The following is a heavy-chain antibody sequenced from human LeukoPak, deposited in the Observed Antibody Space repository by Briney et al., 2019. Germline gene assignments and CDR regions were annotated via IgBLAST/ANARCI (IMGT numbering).Heavy chain of an antibody. CDR3: ASRGSSLNCSGGSCLSQDY. CDR1: YGSISDISYY. V-gene: IGHV4-39*07. CDR2: IYYSGST. D-gene: IGHD2-15*01. J-gene: IGHJ4*02. Sequence: PSETLSLTCTVSYGSISDISYYRGWIRQPPGKGLEWIGSIYYSGSTYYNPSLKIRVTISVDTSKNQFSLKLSSVTAADTAVYYCASRGSSLNCSGGSCLSQDYWGQGTLVTVSS.